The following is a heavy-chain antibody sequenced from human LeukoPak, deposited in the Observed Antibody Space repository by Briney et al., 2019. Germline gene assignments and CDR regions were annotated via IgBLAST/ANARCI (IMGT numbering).Heavy chain of an antibody. V-gene: IGHV1-2*02. D-gene: IGHD2-15*01. J-gene: IGHJ3*02. Sequence: AAVKVSCKASGYTFTDYYMHWVRQAPGQGLEWMGWINQYSGGINYPQKFQGRVTMTRDTSISTAYMELSRLRSDDTAVYYCARYCSGGSCYSADVAFDIWGQGTMVTVSS. CDR1: GYTFTDYY. CDR3: ARYCSGGSCYSADVAFDI. CDR2: INQYSGGI.